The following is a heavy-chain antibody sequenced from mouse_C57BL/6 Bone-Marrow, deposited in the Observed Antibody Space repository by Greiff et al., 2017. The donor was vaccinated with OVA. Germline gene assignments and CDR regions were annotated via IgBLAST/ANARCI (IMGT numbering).Heavy chain of an antibody. CDR1: GYTFTDYN. CDR2: INPNNGGT. CDR3: ARDHYYGSSFVFAY. V-gene: IGHV1-22*01. J-gene: IGHJ3*01. D-gene: IGHD1-1*01. Sequence: VQLQQSGPELVKPGASVKMSCKASGYTFTDYNMHWVKQSHGKSLEWIGYINPNNGGTSYNQKFKGKATLTVNKSSSTAYMELRSLTSEDSAVYYCARDHYYGSSFVFAYWGQGTLVTVSA.